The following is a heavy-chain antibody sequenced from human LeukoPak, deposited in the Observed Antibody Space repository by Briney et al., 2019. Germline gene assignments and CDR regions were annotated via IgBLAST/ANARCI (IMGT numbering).Heavy chain of an antibody. D-gene: IGHD3-10*01. Sequence: GGALRLSCSASGFTFSSYAMHWVRQAPGKGLEWVAIISYDGSTTHYSNSVKGRSTISRDNSRNTVYLQMNTLRPEDTAVYYCARGHGSGSFLIDYWGQGTLVTVFS. J-gene: IGHJ4*02. CDR3: ARGHGSGSFLIDY. V-gene: IGHV3-30-3*01. CDR1: GFTFSSYA. CDR2: ISYDGSTT.